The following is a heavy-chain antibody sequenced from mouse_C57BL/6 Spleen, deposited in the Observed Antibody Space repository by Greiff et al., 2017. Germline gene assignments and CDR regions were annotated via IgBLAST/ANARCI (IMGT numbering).Heavy chain of an antibody. CDR3: ARMGGRANYCDY. Sequence: QVQLKQSGAELARPGASVKLSCKASGYTFTSYGISWVKQRTGQGLEWIGEIYPRSGNTYYNEKFKGKATLTADKSSSTAYMELRSLTSEDSAVYFCARMGGRANYCDYWGQGTTLTVSS. CDR1: GYTFTSYG. D-gene: IGHD3-1*01. J-gene: IGHJ2*01. CDR2: IYPRSGNT. V-gene: IGHV1-81*01.